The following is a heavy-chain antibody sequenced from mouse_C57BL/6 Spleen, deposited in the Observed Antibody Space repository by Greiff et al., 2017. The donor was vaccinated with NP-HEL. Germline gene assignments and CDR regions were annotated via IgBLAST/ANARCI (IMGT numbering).Heavy chain of an antibody. V-gene: IGHV1-26*01. J-gene: IGHJ2*01. Sequence: EVQLQQSGPELVKPGASVKISCKASGYTFTDYYMNWVKQSHGKSLEWIGDINPNNGGTSYNQKFKGKATLTVDKSSSTAYMELRSLTSEDSAVYYCAREGLGTYYFDYWGQGTTLTVSS. CDR2: INPNNGGT. D-gene: IGHD4-1*01. CDR3: AREGLGTYYFDY. CDR1: GYTFTDYY.